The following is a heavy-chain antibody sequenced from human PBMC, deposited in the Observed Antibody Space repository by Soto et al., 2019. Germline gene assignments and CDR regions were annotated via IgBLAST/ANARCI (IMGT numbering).Heavy chain of an antibody. CDR2: INTYNGNT. J-gene: IGHJ5*01. CDR1: GYTFTSYS. D-gene: IGHD2-2*01. V-gene: IGHV1-18*01. Sequence: ASVKVSCKTSGYTFTSYSMHWVRQAPGQRPEWMGWINTYNGNTNYAQKLQGRVTMTTDTSTSTAYMELRSLRSDDTAVYYCARDIVVVPAAMPYAGFDSWGQGTLVTVSS. CDR3: ARDIVVVPAAMPYAGFDS.